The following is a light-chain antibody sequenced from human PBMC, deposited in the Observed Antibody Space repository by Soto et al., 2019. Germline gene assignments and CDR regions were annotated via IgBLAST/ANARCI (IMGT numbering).Light chain of an antibody. J-gene: IGKJ5*01. CDR1: QSVSSY. CDR2: DAS. Sequence: EIVLTQSPAPLFLSSGEKTTLSWRASQSVSSYLAWYQQKPGQAPRLLIYDASNRATGIPARFSGSGSGTDFTLTISSLEPEDFAVYYCQQRSNWPPITFGQGTRLEIK. V-gene: IGKV3-11*01. CDR3: QQRSNWPPIT.